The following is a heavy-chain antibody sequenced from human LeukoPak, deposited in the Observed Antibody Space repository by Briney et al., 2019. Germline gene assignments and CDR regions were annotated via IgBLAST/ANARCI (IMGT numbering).Heavy chain of an antibody. CDR1: GFTFSTYA. V-gene: IGHV3-23*01. CDR3: AKDHRVLLWFGELFTYFDY. D-gene: IGHD3-10*01. CDR2: VKSDGAGT. J-gene: IGHJ4*02. Sequence: GGSLRLSCAASGFTFSTYAMSWVRQAPGKGLAWVASVKSDGAGTHYADSVKGRFTISRDNSKNTLYLQMNSLRAEDTAVYYCAKDHRVLLWFGELFTYFDYWGQGTLVTVSS.